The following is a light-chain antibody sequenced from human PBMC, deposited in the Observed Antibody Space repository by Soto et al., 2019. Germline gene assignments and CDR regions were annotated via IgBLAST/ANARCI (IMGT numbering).Light chain of an antibody. CDR2: DAS. CDR3: QQYNSYSQT. CDR1: QSISNW. J-gene: IGKJ1*01. Sequence: IQLTQSPSSLSAPVGDRLTITCRASQSISNWLAWYQQRPGKAPKLLIFDASSLESGVPSRFSGSGSGTEFTLTISSLQPDDSATYYCQQYNSYSQTFGQGTKVDIK. V-gene: IGKV1-5*01.